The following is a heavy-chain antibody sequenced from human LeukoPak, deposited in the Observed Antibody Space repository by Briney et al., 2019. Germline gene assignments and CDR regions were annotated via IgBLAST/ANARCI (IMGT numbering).Heavy chain of an antibody. Sequence: ASVKVSCKASGYTLTSYGISWVRQAPGQGLEWMGWISAYNGNTNYAQKLQGRVTMTTDTSTSTAYMELRGLRSDDTAVYYCARDRGYCGGDCSDYWGQGTLVTVSS. J-gene: IGHJ4*02. D-gene: IGHD2-21*01. CDR3: ARDRGYCGGDCSDY. CDR2: ISAYNGNT. V-gene: IGHV1-18*01. CDR1: GYTLTSYG.